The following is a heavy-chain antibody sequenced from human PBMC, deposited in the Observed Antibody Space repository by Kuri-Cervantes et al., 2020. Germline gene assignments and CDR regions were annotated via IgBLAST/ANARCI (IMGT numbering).Heavy chain of an antibody. V-gene: IGHV1-18*01. CDR1: GGTFGSFA. Sequence: ASVKVSCKASGGTFGSFAISWVRQAPGQGLEWMGWISAYNGNTNYAQKLQGRVTMTTDTSTSTAYMELRSLRSDDTAVYYCARGGPLNSEPHIVVVPAAIHYYYMDVWGKGTTVTVSS. CDR2: ISAYNGNT. J-gene: IGHJ6*03. CDR3: ARGGPLNSEPHIVVVPAAIHYYYMDV. D-gene: IGHD2-2*01.